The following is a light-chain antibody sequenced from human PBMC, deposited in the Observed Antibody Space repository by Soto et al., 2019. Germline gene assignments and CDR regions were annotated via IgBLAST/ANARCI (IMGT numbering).Light chain of an antibody. CDR3: AAWDDSLNGPV. CDR1: SSNIGSNT. Sequence: QPVLTQPPSASGTPGQRVTISCSESSSNIGSNTVNWYQQLPGTAPKLLIYSNNQRPSGVPDRFSGSKSGTSASLAISGLQSEDEADYYCAAWDDSLNGPVFGGGTKLTV. CDR2: SNN. V-gene: IGLV1-44*01. J-gene: IGLJ2*01.